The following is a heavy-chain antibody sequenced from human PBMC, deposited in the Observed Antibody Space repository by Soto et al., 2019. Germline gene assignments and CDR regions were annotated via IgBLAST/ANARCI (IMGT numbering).Heavy chain of an antibody. CDR3: ARDRGYDAHDYYYNAMDV. CDR2: IRGFSPYT. J-gene: IGHJ6*02. D-gene: IGHD2-15*01. CDR1: GFTFRTYT. Sequence: LXLSCASSGFTFRTYTMNWVHQAPGKGLEWVSGIRGFSPYTFYAESVKGRFTISRDNAKNSLYLQMNSLRAEDTAVYYCARDRGYDAHDYYYNAMDVWGQGTTVTVSS. V-gene: IGHV3-21*01.